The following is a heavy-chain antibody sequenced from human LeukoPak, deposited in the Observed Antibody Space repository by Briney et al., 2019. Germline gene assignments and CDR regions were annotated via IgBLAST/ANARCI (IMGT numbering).Heavy chain of an antibody. V-gene: IGHV1-18*01. CDR1: GYSFTTYS. D-gene: IGHD6-6*01. Sequence: GASVKVSCKASGYSFTTYSISWVRQAPGQGLEWMGLINTYNGNTNYAQTLQGRVTMTTDTSTSTAYMELRSLRSDDTAVYYCARAALSSSSLAFDIWGQGTMVTVSS. J-gene: IGHJ3*02. CDR2: INTYNGNT. CDR3: ARAALSSSSLAFDI.